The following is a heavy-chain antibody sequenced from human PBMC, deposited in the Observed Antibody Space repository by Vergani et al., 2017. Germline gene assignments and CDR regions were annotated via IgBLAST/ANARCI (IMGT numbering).Heavy chain of an antibody. CDR2: IYHSGST. J-gene: IGHJ4*02. Sequence: QLQLQESGSGLVKPSQTLSLTCAVSGGSISSGGYSWSWIRQPPGKGLEWIGYIYHSGSTYYNPSLKSRVTISVDTSKNQFSLKLSSVTAADTAVYYCARGDTMVRGVDYWGQGTLVTVSS. CDR1: GGSISSGGYS. V-gene: IGHV4-30-2*01. CDR3: ARGDTMVRGVDY. D-gene: IGHD3-10*01.